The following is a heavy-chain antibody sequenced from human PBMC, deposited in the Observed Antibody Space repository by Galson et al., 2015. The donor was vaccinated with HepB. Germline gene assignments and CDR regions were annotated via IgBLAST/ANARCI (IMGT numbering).Heavy chain of an antibody. CDR2: IYYSGST. Sequence: TLSLTCTVSGGSISSSSYYWGWIRQPPGKGLEWIGSIYYSGSTYYNPSLKSRVTISVDTSKNQFSLKLSSVTAADTAVYYCARQKLDSSGYYYFDYWGQGTLVTVSS. D-gene: IGHD3-22*01. V-gene: IGHV4-39*01. CDR3: ARQKLDSSGYYYFDY. J-gene: IGHJ4*02. CDR1: GGSISSSSYY.